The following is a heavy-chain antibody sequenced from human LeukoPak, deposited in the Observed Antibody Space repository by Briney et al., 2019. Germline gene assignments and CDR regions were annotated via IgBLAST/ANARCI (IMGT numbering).Heavy chain of an antibody. CDR3: AREPYGGSNWFDP. J-gene: IGHJ5*02. CDR1: GFTFSSYW. Sequence: GGSLRLSCAASGFTFSSYWMHWVRQAPGKGLVWVSRINSDGSSTSYADSVKGRFTISRDNAKNTLCLQMNSLRAEDTAVYYCAREPYGGSNWFDPWGQGTLVTVSS. V-gene: IGHV3-74*01. CDR2: INSDGSST. D-gene: IGHD4-23*01.